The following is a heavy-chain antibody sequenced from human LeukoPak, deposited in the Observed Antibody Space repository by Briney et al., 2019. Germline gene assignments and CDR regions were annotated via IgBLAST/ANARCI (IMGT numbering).Heavy chain of an antibody. CDR3: PRDGLLTRTGMDV. D-gene: IGHD3/OR15-3a*01. J-gene: IGHJ6*03. CDR1: GGALSDYT. CDR2: ILPMLGTA. Sequence: SVKASCKSSGGALSDYTISWVRQAPGQGLEWMGAILPMLGTAKYAQSLQGRVTITTDDSSSTVYMELSSLRFEDTASYFCPRDGLLTRTGMDVWGKGTTVTVSS. V-gene: IGHV1-69*16.